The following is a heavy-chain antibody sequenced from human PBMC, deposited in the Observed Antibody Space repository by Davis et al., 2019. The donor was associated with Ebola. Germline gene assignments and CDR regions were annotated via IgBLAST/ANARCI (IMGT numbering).Heavy chain of an antibody. CDR3: ARDRRLSHDYIAGSYPSDY. Sequence: ASVKVSCKASGYNFHGYYMHWVRQAPGQGLEWMGRINPNSGGTNYAQKFLGRVTMTTDTSITTAYMELRSLTSDDTAMYFCARDRRLSHDYIAGSYPSDYWGQGTLVTVSS. CDR2: INPNSGGT. V-gene: IGHV1-2*06. J-gene: IGHJ4*02. CDR1: GYNFHGYY. D-gene: IGHD3-16*02.